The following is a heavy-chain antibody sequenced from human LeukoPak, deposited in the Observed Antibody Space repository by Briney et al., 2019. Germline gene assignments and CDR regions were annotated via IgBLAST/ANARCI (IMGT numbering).Heavy chain of an antibody. V-gene: IGHV5-10-1*01. CDR1: GYSFTSSW. D-gene: IGHD2-8*02. Sequence: GESLIISCKGSGYSFTSSWISWVRQMPGKGLEWMGRIDPGDSFIKYNPSFQGHVTISVDKSISTAYLQWSSLRASDTAMYYCARDEGGVSSWVSHWGQGTLVTVSS. CDR3: ARDEGGVSSWVSH. J-gene: IGHJ4*02. CDR2: IDPGDSFI.